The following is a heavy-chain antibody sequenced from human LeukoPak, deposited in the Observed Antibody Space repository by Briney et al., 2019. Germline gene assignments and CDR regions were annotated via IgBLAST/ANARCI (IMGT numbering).Heavy chain of an antibody. CDR3: AKAPWGVAAALVTPMDV. D-gene: IGHD6-13*01. CDR2: ISGSGGST. Sequence: PGGSLRLSCAASGFTFSSYAMSWVRQAPGKGLEWVSAISGSGGSTYYADSVKGRFTISRDNSKNTLYLQMNSLRAEDTAVYYCAKAPWGVAAALVTPMDVWGQGTTVTVSS. V-gene: IGHV3-23*01. J-gene: IGHJ6*02. CDR1: GFTFSSYA.